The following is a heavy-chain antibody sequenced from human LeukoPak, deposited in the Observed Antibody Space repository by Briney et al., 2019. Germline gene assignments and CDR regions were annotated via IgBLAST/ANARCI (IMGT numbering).Heavy chain of an antibody. J-gene: IGHJ4*02. CDR2: ISSSSSYT. D-gene: IGHD3-10*01. Sequence: GGSLRLSCAASGFTFSSHSMNWVRQAPGKGLEWVSSISSSSSYTYYADPVKGRFTISRDNAKNSLYLQMNSLRAEDTAVYYCAREMNSPSFGDLNDYWGQGTLVTVSS. CDR1: GFTFSSHS. CDR3: AREMNSPSFGDLNDY. V-gene: IGHV3-21*01.